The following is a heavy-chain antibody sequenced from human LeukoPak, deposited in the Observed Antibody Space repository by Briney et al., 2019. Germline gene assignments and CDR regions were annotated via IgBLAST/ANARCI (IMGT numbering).Heavy chain of an antibody. J-gene: IGHJ6*02. CDR1: GSSISSGGYS. CDR3: ARLSPSYCSSTSCYYYGMDV. V-gene: IGHV4-30-2*03. CDR2: IYHSGST. Sequence: SETLSLTCAVSGSSISSGGYSWSWIRQPPGKGLEWIGYIYHSGSTYYNPSLKSRVTISVDTSKNQFSLKLSSVTAADTAVYYCARLSPSYCSSTSCYYYGMDVWGQGTTVTVSS. D-gene: IGHD2-2*01.